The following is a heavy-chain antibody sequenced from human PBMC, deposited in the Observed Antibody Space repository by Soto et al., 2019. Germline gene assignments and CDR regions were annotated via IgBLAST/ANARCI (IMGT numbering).Heavy chain of an antibody. V-gene: IGHV4-30-4*01. CDR2: IYYSGST. D-gene: IGHD4-17*01. CDR3: ARSALDYGDYPNWFDP. J-gene: IGHJ5*02. CDR1: GGSISSGDYY. Sequence: QVQLQESGPGLVKPSQTLSLTCTVSGGSISSGDYYWSWIRQPPGKGLEWIGYIYYSGSTYYNPSRKSRVTIAVDTSKNQFSLKLSSVTAADTAVYYCARSALDYGDYPNWFDPWGQGTLVTVSS.